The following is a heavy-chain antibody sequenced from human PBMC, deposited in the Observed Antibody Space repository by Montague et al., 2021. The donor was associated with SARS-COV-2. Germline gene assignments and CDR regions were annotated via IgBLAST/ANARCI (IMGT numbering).Heavy chain of an antibody. Sequence: SETLSLTCTVSGGSISSSSYFWGWIRQPPGKGLEWIGSIYYSGSTYYNPSLKSRVTISVDTSKNQFSLKLSSVTAADTAVYYCARAFIAAAGTTSLAYWGQGTLVTVSS. J-gene: IGHJ4*02. CDR3: ARAFIAAAGTTSLAY. CDR1: GGSISSSSYF. V-gene: IGHV4-39*01. CDR2: IYYSGST. D-gene: IGHD6-13*01.